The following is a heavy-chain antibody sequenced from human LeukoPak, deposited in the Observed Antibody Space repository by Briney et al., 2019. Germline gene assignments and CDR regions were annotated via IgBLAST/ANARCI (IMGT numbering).Heavy chain of an antibody. J-gene: IGHJ4*02. CDR2: IYYSGST. V-gene: IGHV4-39*07. Sequence: PSETLSLTCTVSGGSISSSSYYWGWIRQPPGKGLEWIGSIYYSGSTYYNPSLKSRVTISVDTSKNQFSLKLSSVTAADTAVYYCARVITVRGVIFDYWGQGTLVTVSS. CDR1: GGSISSSSYY. CDR3: ARVITVRGVIFDY. D-gene: IGHD3-16*01.